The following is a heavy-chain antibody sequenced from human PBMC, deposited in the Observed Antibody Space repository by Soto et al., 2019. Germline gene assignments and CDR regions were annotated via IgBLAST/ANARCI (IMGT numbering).Heavy chain of an antibody. V-gene: IGHV5-51*01. CDR1: GYSFTSYW. J-gene: IGHJ6*02. Sequence: GESLKLSCNGSGYSFTSYWIGWVRQMPGKGLEWMGIIYPGDSDTRYSPSFQGQVTISADKSISTAYLQWSSLKASDTAMYYCARHGEHCSSTSCYLYYYYYGMDVWGQGTTVTVSS. D-gene: IGHD2-2*01. CDR2: IYPGDSDT. CDR3: ARHGEHCSSTSCYLYYYYYGMDV.